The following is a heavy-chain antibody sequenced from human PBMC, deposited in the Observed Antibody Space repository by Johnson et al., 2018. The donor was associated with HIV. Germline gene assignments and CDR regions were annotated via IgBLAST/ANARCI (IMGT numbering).Heavy chain of an antibody. Sequence: QLVESGGGLVQPAWSPRLSCAASQFTFSSYYMNCVRQAPGNGLELVGQVNPNGGSTYLIDSGKDRFNISRDNAKNTLHLQMNSLRAEDTAVYYCARDSGGYEFGDDAFDIWGQGTMVTVSS. D-gene: IGHD3-10*01. V-gene: IGHV3-25*05. CDR3: ARDSGGYEFGDDAFDI. CDR2: VNPNGGST. CDR1: QFTFSSYY. J-gene: IGHJ3*02.